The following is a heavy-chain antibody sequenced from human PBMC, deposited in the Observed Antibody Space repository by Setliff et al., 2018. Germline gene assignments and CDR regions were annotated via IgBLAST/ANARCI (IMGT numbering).Heavy chain of an antibody. CDR1: GGSFSGYY. V-gene: IGHV4-34*01. CDR2: INHSGST. D-gene: IGHD2-2*01. CDR3: ARGPCSSTSCYAAY. J-gene: IGHJ4*02. Sequence: PSETLSLTCAVYGGSFSGYYWSWIRQPPGKGLEWIGEINHSGSTNYNPSLKSRVTIPVDTSKNQFSLKVNSVTAADTAVYYCARGPCSSTSCYAAYWGQGTLVTVSS.